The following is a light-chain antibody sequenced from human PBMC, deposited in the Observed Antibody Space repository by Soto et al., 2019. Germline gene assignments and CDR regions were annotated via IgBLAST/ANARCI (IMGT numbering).Light chain of an antibody. CDR3: HQYGSSPLT. V-gene: IGKV3-20*01. CDR2: GAS. Sequence: EIVLTQSPGTLSLSPGERATLSCRASQSVTSSYLAWYQQKPGQAPRLLIYGASSRATGIPDRFSGSGSGTDFTLTISRLEHEDVAVYYWHQYGSSPLTFGGGTKVEIK. J-gene: IGKJ4*01. CDR1: QSVTSSY.